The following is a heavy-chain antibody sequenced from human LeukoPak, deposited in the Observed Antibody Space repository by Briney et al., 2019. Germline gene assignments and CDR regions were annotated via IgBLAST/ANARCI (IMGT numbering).Heavy chain of an antibody. CDR1: GFTVSSNY. Sequence: GGSLRLSCAASGFTVSSNYMSWVRQAPGKGLEWVSVIYSGGSTYYADSVKGRFTISRDNSKNTLYLQMNSLRAEDTAVYYCDYYDSSGSNDYWGQGTLVTVSS. CDR2: IYSGGST. J-gene: IGHJ4*02. CDR3: DYYDSSGSNDY. D-gene: IGHD3-22*01. V-gene: IGHV3-66*01.